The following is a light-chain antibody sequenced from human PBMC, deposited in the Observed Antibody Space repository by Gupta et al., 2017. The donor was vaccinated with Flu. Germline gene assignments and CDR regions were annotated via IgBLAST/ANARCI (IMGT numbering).Light chain of an antibody. Sequence: EIVLTQSPATLSLAPGERGTLSCVASQSLSSSLLAWYQQKPGLAPRLLIYAASTRATGTPDRFSGSGSGTDFTLTITRLEPGDFAVYYCQHYGSSPMSTFGQGTKLEIK. CDR3: QHYGSSPMST. CDR2: AAS. V-gene: IGKV3D-20*01. CDR1: QSLSSSL. J-gene: IGKJ2*01.